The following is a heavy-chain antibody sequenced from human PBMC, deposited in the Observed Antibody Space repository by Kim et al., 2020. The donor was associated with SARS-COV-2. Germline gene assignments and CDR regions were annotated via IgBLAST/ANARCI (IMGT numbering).Heavy chain of an antibody. CDR3: AKDPYSVSFSAKRAFEY. D-gene: IGHD1-26*01. Sequence: VKGRFTISRDNPKKMLHLQMSSLRVEDTAVYYCAKDPYSVSFSAKRAFEYWGQGTLVTVSS. V-gene: IGHV3-30*02. J-gene: IGHJ4*02.